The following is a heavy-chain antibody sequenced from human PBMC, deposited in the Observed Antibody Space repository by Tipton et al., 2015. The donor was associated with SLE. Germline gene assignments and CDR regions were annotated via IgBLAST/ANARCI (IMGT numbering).Heavy chain of an antibody. CDR1: GGSISSSSYY. V-gene: IGHV4-39*07. CDR3: ASEGPARNNRFDP. D-gene: IGHD2-2*01. Sequence: GLVKPSETLSLTCTVSGGSISSSSYYWGWIRQPPGKGLEWIGSIYHSGSTYYNPSLKSRVTISVDKSKNHFSLNLSSVTAADTAVYYCASEGPARNNRFDPWGQGTLVTVSS. J-gene: IGHJ5*02. CDR2: IYHSGST.